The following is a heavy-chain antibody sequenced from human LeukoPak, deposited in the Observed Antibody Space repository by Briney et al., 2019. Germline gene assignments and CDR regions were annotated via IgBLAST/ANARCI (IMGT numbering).Heavy chain of an antibody. V-gene: IGHV3-7*01. CDR3: TRGLGEHGGVSDR. CDR1: GFIFTSNR. J-gene: IGHJ5*02. CDR2: IKHDGSEQ. D-gene: IGHD3-16*01. Sequence: GGSLRLSCAASGFIFTSNRMNWVRQAPGRGLEWVANIKHDGSEQIYVDSVKGRFTISRDNAKDSVYLQMNSLRAEDTAVYYCTRGLGEHGGVSDRWGQGTLVIVS.